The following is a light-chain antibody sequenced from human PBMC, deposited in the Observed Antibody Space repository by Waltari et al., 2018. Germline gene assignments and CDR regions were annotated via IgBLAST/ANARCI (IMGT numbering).Light chain of an antibody. Sequence: DIVMTQSPLSLPVTPGEPASISCTSSQSLLHSNGYNYLDWYLQKPGQSPQLLIYLASKRASGVPYRFSGSGSGTDFTLKISRVEAEDVGVYYCMQALQTPDTFGQGTRLEIK. CDR1: QSLLHSNGYNY. V-gene: IGKV2-28*01. CDR2: LAS. CDR3: MQALQTPDT. J-gene: IGKJ5*01.